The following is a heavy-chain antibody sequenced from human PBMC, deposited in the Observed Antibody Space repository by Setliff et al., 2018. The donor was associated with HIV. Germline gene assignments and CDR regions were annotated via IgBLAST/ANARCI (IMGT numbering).Heavy chain of an antibody. V-gene: IGHV1-2*04. CDR1: RSTFNSHT. CDR3: ARGGSYSSFDY. CDR2: INPNSGGT. J-gene: IGHJ4*02. Sequence: ASVKVSCKSSRSTFNSHTINWVRQAPGQGLEWMGWINPNSGGTNYAQKFQGWVTMTRDTSISTAYMELSRLRSDDTAVYYCARGGSYSSFDYWGQGTLVTSPQ. D-gene: IGHD1-26*01.